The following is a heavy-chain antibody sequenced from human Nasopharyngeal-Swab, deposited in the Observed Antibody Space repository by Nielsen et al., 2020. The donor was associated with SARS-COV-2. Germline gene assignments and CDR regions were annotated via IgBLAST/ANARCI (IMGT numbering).Heavy chain of an antibody. CDR3: ARSSGVLRYFDWLGPSMDV. V-gene: IGHV4-31*03. Sequence: SETLSLTCTVSGGSISSGGYYWSWIRQHPGKGLEWIGYIYYSGSTYYNPSLKSRVTISVDTSKNQFSLKLSSVTAADTAVYYCARSSGVLRYFDWLGPSMDVWGKGTTVTVSS. CDR2: IYYSGST. D-gene: IGHD3-9*01. J-gene: IGHJ6*03. CDR1: GGSISSGGYY.